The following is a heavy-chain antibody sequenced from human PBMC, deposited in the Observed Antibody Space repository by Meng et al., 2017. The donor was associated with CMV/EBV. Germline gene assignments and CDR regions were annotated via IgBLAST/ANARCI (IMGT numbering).Heavy chain of an antibody. D-gene: IGHD3/OR15-3a*01. Sequence: GESLKISCAASGFTFSSYAMSWVRQAPGKGLEWVSAISGSGGSTYYADSVKGRFTISRDNSKNTLYLQMNSLRAEDTAVYYCAKSPGLVGTDYWGQGTLVTVSS. CDR1: GFTFSSYA. V-gene: IGHV3-23*01. J-gene: IGHJ4*02. CDR2: ISGSGGST. CDR3: AKSPGLVGTDY.